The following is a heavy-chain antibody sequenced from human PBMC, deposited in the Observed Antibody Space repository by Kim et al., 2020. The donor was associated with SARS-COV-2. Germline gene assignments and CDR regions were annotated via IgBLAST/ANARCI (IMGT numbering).Heavy chain of an antibody. J-gene: IGHJ4*02. D-gene: IGHD2-8*01. CDR1: GYTFTSYY. V-gene: IGHV1-46*01. Sequence: ASVKVSCKASGYTFTSYYMHWVRQAPGQGLEWMGIINPSGGSTSYAQKFQGRVTMTRDTSTSTVYMELSSLRSEDTAVYYCARDLGGTNGVEWASYWGQGTLVTVSS. CDR2: INPSGGST. CDR3: ARDLGGTNGVEWASY.